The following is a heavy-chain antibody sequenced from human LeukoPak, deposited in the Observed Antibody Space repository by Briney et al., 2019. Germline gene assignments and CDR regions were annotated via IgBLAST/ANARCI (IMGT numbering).Heavy chain of an antibody. V-gene: IGHV4-39*01. D-gene: IGHD1-7*01. CDR3: ATLATVTTDYYYYMDV. J-gene: IGHJ6*03. CDR1: GGYISTSNYY. Sequence: SETLSLTCTVSGGYISTSNYYWGWIRQPPGKGLEWIGNIYYSGSTYYNPSLKSRVSLSLDTSMNQFSLKLSSVTAADTAVYYCATLATVTTDYYYYMDVWGKGTTVTVSS. CDR2: IYYSGST.